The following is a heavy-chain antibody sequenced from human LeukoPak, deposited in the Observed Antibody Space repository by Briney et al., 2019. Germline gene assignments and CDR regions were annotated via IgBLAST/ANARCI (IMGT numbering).Heavy chain of an antibody. Sequence: SQTLSLTWTVAGGSISSGGYYWSWIRQHPGKGLEWIGYIYYSGSTYYNPSLKSRVTISVDTSKNQFSLKLSSVTAADTAVYYCARAPRYNWNDDHDAFDIWGQGTMVTVSS. CDR2: IYYSGST. J-gene: IGHJ3*02. D-gene: IGHD1-1*01. V-gene: IGHV4-31*02. CDR1: GGSISSGGYY. CDR3: ARAPRYNWNDDHDAFDI.